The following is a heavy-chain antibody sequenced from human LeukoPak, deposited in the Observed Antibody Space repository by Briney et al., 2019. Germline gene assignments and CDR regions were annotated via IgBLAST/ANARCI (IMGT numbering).Heavy chain of an antibody. CDR2: INPNTGGT. CDR3: ARAGPGSGWYFDY. D-gene: IGHD6-19*01. V-gene: IGHV1-2*02. Sequence: ASVKVSCKASGYTFTGYYMHWVRQAPGQGLEWMGWINPNTGGTSYAQKFQGRVAMTTDTSTTTAYMELRGLRFNDTAVYYCARAGPGSGWYFDYWGQGTLVTVSS. J-gene: IGHJ4*02. CDR1: GYTFTGYY.